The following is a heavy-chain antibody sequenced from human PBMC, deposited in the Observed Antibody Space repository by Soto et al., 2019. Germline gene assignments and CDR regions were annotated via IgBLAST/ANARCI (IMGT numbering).Heavy chain of an antibody. D-gene: IGHD3-10*01. CDR3: ARGLWFGDAPLGY. J-gene: IGHJ4*02. V-gene: IGHV4-4*02. Sequence: PSETLSLTCAVSGGSISSSNWWSWVRQPPGKGLEWIGEIRQSGSTDYNPSLKSRVTISLDTSKNHLSLRLNSVTAADTAVYYCARGLWFGDAPLGYWGQGALVTVSS. CDR2: IRQSGST. CDR1: GGSISSSNW.